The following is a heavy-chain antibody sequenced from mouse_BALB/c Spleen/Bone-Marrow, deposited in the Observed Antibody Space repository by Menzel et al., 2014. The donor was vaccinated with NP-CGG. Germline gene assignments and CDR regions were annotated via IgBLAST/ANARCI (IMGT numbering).Heavy chain of an antibody. V-gene: IGHV1-14*01. J-gene: IGHJ1*01. CDR1: GYTFTSYM. Sequence: VQLQQSGPELVKPGASVKMSCKASGYTFTSYMMHWVKQKPGQGLEWVGYVNPYSDGTYYTEDFKGKATLTSDKSSSTVYMELSSLTSEDSAVFYGARSKDWYFDVWGAGTTVTVSS. CDR2: VNPYSDGT. CDR3: ARSKDWYFDV.